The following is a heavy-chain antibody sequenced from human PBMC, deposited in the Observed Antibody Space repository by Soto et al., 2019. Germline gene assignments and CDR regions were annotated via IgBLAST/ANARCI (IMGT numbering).Heavy chain of an antibody. D-gene: IGHD6-13*01. CDR1: GGSISRYY. V-gene: IGHV4-59*01. Sequence: SETLSLTCTVSGGSISRYYWSWIRQPPGKGLEWIGYIYYSGSTNYNPSLKSRVTISVDTSKNQFSLKLSSVAAADTAVYYCAGSRATGYSSSWYYFDYWGQGTLVTVSS. J-gene: IGHJ4*02. CDR3: AGSRATGYSSSWYYFDY. CDR2: IYYSGST.